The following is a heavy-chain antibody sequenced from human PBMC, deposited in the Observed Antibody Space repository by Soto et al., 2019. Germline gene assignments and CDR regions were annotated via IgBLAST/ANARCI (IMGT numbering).Heavy chain of an antibody. D-gene: IGHD5-12*01. CDR3: ARKDIGTTNWFDT. CDR2: INHGGST. J-gene: IGHJ5*01. V-gene: IGHV4-34*01. CDR1: GGSISSYY. Sequence: SETLSLTCTVSGGSISSYYWSWIRQSPGKGREWIGEINHGGSTNYNPSLKSRVTISIDTSKNQFSLKLTSVTAADTSVYYCARKDIGTTNWFDTWGHGTLVTVSP.